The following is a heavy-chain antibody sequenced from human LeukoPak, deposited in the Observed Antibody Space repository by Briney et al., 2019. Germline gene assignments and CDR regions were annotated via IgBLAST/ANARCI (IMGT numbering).Heavy chain of an antibody. D-gene: IGHD7-27*01. V-gene: IGHV3-48*03. Sequence: QPGGSLRLSRAGSGFTFSGYEMNWVRQAPGKGLEWVAYISNSGTTLYNADSVKGRFTISRDNTKNSLYLQMNSLRAEDSAVYYCARGRDNSLGKYYFDYWGQGTLVTVSS. CDR1: GFTFSGYE. J-gene: IGHJ4*02. CDR3: ARGRDNSLGKYYFDY. CDR2: ISNSGTTL.